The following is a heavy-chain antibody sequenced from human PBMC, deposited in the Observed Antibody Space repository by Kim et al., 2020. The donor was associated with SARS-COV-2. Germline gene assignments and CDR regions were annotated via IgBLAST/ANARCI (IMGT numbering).Heavy chain of an antibody. D-gene: IGHD2-15*01. Sequence: VKGRFTISRDNSKNTLYLQMNSLRAEDTAVYYCAKEQDCSGGSCPKYFQHWGQGTLVTVSS. J-gene: IGHJ1*01. CDR3: AKEQDCSGGSCPKYFQH. V-gene: IGHV3-30*02.